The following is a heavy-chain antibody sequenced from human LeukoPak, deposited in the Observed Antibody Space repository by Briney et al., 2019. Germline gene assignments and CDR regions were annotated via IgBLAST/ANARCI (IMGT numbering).Heavy chain of an antibody. V-gene: IGHV3-53*01. Sequence: PGGSLRLSCAASGFTVSTNYMNWVRQAPGKGLEWVSVIYSGGSTYYADSVKGRFTISRDNSKNTLYLQMNSLRAEDTAVYYCAKEPGRRVGAVDYWGQGTLVTVSS. CDR2: IYSGGST. CDR3: AKEPGRRVGAVDY. D-gene: IGHD1-26*01. CDR1: GFTVSTNY. J-gene: IGHJ4*02.